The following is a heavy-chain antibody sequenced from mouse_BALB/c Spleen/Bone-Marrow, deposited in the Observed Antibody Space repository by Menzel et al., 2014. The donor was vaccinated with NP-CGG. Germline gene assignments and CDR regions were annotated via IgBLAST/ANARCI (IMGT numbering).Heavy chain of an antibody. CDR2: INPGSGGA. CDR3: AREWAARAVDY. V-gene: IGHV1-54*01. J-gene: IGHJ2*01. Sequence: QVQLQQPGAELVRPGTSVKVSCKASGYAFTNYLIEWVKQRPVQGLEWIGVINPGSGGANYNAKFKGKATLTADKSSSTAYMQLSSLTSDGSAVYFCAREWAARAVDYWGQGTTLTVSS. CDR1: GYAFTNYL. D-gene: IGHD3-1*01.